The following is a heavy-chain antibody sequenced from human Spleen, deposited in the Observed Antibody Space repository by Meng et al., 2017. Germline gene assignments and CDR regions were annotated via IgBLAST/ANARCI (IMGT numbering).Heavy chain of an antibody. V-gene: IGHV4-34*02. D-gene: IGHD4-11*01. Sequence: QVRLRLVEPAHSQPLASLSPSGSVPGDSFSDNPRTPIRRPQWNGLECHGESNHSGSTNYNPAIVTRATIPVDTSQNNLSLKLSSVTAADSAVYYCARGPTTMAHDLDYWGQGTLVTVSS. J-gene: IGHJ4*02. CDR2: SNHSGST. CDR3: ARGPTTMAHDLDY. CDR1: GDSFSDNP.